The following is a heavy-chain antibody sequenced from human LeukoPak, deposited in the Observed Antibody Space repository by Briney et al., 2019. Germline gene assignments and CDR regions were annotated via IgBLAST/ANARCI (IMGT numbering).Heavy chain of an antibody. J-gene: IGHJ4*02. CDR3: ASGPVTIFGVVNFLD. CDR1: GGSISSSSYY. Sequence: SENLSLTCTVSGGSISSSSYYWGWIRQPPGKGLEWIGSIYYSGSTYYNPSLKSRVTISVDRSKNQFSLKLSSVTAADTAVYYCASGPVTIFGVVNFLDWGQGTLVTVSS. CDR2: IYYSGST. D-gene: IGHD3-3*01. V-gene: IGHV4-39*07.